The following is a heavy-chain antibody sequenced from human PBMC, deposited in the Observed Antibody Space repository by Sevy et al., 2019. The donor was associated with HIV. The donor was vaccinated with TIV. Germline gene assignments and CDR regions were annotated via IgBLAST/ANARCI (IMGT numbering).Heavy chain of an antibody. J-gene: IGHJ3*02. CDR1: GGSFSNFP. CDR2: IISKFGTT. D-gene: IGHD3-22*01. V-gene: IGHV1-69*13. Sequence: ASVKVSCKASGGSFSNFPVSWVRQAPGQGLEWMGMIISKFGTTDYAQKFQGRVTITADESTTTAYRELTSLRLEDTAGYYCAREIPDYVSGYYSVDAFDIWGQGTKVTVSS. CDR3: AREIPDYVSGYYSVDAFDI.